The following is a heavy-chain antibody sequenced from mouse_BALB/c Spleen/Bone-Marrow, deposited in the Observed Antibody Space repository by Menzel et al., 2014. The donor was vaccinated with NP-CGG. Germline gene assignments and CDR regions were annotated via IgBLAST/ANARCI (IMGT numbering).Heavy chain of an antibody. J-gene: IGHJ3*01. CDR1: GYAFTNYL. CDR2: INPGSGGT. CDR3: ARELGVFAY. V-gene: IGHV1-54*01. D-gene: IGHD4-1*01. Sequence: VQLQQSGAELVRPGTSVKVSCKASGYAFTNYLMEWVKQRPGQGLEWIGVINPGSGGTNYNEKFKGKATLTADKSSSTAYMQLSSLTSDDSAVYFCARELGVFAYWGQGTLVTVSA.